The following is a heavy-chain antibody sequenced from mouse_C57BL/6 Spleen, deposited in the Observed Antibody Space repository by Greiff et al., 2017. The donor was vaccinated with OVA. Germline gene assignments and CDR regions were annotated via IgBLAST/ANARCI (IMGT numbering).Heavy chain of an antibody. CDR3: ARRGYLGYYFDY. J-gene: IGHJ2*01. Sequence: EVKLVESGGGLVKPGGSLKLSCAASGFTFSSYAMSWVRQTPEKRLEWVATISDGGSYTYYPDNVKGRFTISRDNAKNNLYLQMSHLKSEDTAMYYCARRGYLGYYFDYGGQGTTLTVSS. CDR1: GFTFSSYA. D-gene: IGHD4-1*01. V-gene: IGHV5-4*03. CDR2: ISDGGSYT.